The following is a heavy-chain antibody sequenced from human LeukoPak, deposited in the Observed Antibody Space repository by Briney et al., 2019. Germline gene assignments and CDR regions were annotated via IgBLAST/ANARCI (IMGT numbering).Heavy chain of an antibody. Sequence: TFYADSVKGRFTLSRDHSRNTVYLQLNSLTVDDTAVYYCAKGDYDILTGYGFDPWGQGTLVTVSS. V-gene: IGHV3-23*01. CDR3: AKGDYDILTGYGFDP. J-gene: IGHJ5*02. D-gene: IGHD3-9*01. CDR2: T.